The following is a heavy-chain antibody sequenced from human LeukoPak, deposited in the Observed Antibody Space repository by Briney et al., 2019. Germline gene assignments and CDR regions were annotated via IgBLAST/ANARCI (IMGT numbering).Heavy chain of an antibody. CDR3: ARASIWSTDDAFDI. V-gene: IGHV1-2*02. J-gene: IGHJ3*02. CDR2: INPNSGGT. D-gene: IGHD3-3*01. Sequence: WINPNSGGTSYAQKFQGRVTMTRDTSISTAYMELSRLRSDDTAVYYCARASIWSTDDAFDIWGQGTMVTVSS.